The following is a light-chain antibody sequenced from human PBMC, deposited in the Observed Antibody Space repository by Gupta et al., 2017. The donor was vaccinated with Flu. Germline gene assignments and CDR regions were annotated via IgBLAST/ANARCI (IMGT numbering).Light chain of an antibody. J-gene: IGKJ1*01. CDR3: QQSDSAPRT. V-gene: IGKV1-39*01. CDR1: QSVGSY. CDR2: STS. Sequence: DIQMTQSPSSLSAYVGDTVTITCRASQSVGSYLNWYQQRPGEDPNLLLYSTSTRQRGVPSRFVGGGSGTVFTLTVISLLPEDSATYCCQQSDSAPRTFGQGTKV.